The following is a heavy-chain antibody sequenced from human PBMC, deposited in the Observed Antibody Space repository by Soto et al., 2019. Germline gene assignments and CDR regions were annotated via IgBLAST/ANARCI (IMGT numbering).Heavy chain of an antibody. CDR3: ARGTYCGGDCYQYPYFQH. CDR1: GFTFSDYY. Sequence: QVQLVESGGGLVKPGGSLRLSCTASGFTFSDYYMSWIRQAPGKGLEWVSYIPSSGRAIYYADSVKGRFTISRDNAKNSLYLQMDNLRAEDTAVYYCARGTYCGGDCYQYPYFQHWGQGTQVTVSS. CDR2: IPSSGRAI. J-gene: IGHJ1*01. V-gene: IGHV3-11*01. D-gene: IGHD2-21*01.